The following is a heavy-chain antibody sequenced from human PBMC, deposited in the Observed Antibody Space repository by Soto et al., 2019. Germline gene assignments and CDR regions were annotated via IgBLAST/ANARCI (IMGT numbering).Heavy chain of an antibody. V-gene: IGHV1-18*01. Sequence: QVQLVQSGAEVKKPGASVKVSCKASGYTFTSYGISWVRQAPGQGLEWMGWISAYNGNTNYAQKLQGRVTMTTDTSTSTADMELRSLRSDDTAVYYCARVRSFDVASRSYYYYYGMDVWGQGTTVTVSS. CDR2: ISAYNGNT. CDR3: ARVRSFDVASRSYYYYYGMDV. CDR1: GYTFTSYG. D-gene: IGHD2-15*01. J-gene: IGHJ6*02.